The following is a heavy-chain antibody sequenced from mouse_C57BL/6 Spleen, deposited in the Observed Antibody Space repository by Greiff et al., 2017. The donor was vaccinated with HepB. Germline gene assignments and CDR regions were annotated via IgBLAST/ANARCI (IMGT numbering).Heavy chain of an antibody. CDR2: INPYNGGT. Sequence: EVKLQESGPVLVKPGASVKMSCKASGYTFTDYYMNWVKQSHGKSLEWIGVINPYNGGTSYNQKFKGKATLTVDKSSSTAYMELNSLTSEDSAVYYCARGEEPFDYWGQGTTLTVSS. CDR3: ARGEEPFDY. CDR1: GYTFTDYY. V-gene: IGHV1-19*01. J-gene: IGHJ2*01.